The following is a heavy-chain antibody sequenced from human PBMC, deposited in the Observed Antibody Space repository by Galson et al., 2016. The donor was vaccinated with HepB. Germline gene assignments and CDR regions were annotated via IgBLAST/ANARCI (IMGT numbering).Heavy chain of an antibody. Sequence: SLRLSCAASGFTFSSYSMNWVRQAPGKGLAWVSYISSSSRTIYYADSVKGRFTISRDNAKSSLYLQMNGLRAEDTAVYYCARETNSDWFFDLCGRGTLVTVSS. CDR1: GFTFSSYS. CDR3: ARETNSDWFFDL. V-gene: IGHV3-48*01. D-gene: IGHD4-23*01. CDR2: ISSSSRTI. J-gene: IGHJ2*01.